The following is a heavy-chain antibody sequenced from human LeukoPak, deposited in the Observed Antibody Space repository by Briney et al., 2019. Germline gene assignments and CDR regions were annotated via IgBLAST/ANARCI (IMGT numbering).Heavy chain of an antibody. J-gene: IGHJ4*02. CDR1: GFTFSSYA. CDR3: AREVRYYYDSSGYHGSYYFDY. V-gene: IGHV3-23*01. D-gene: IGHD3-22*01. CDR2: ISGSGGST. Sequence: GGSLRLSCAASGFTFSSYAMSWVRQAPGKGLEWVSAISGSGGSTYYADSVKGRFTISRDNSKNTLYLQMNSLRAEDTAVYYCAREVRYYYDSSGYHGSYYFDYWGQGTLVTVSS.